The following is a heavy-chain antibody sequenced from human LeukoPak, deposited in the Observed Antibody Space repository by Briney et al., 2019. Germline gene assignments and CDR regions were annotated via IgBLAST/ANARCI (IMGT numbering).Heavy chain of an antibody. CDR3: ARDRIQYGSGTYFFDY. V-gene: IGHV1-46*01. D-gene: IGHD3-10*01. J-gene: IGHJ4*02. Sequence: GASVKVSCKASGYTFTSYYIHWVRQAPGQGLEWMGIINPSGGSTTYAQKFQGRVTMTRDTSTSTVYMELSSLRSEDTAVSYCARDRIQYGSGTYFFDYWGQGTLLTVSS. CDR1: GYTFTSYY. CDR2: INPSGGST.